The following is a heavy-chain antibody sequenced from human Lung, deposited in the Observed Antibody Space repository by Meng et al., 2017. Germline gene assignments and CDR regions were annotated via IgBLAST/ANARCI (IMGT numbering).Heavy chain of an antibody. CDR3: ARAGDTGGYSTDY. Sequence: QVQLVQSGAEVKKPGASVKVSCKVSGYSFTGYYMRWVRQAPGQGLEWMGRINPISGDTNFPQRFQGRVTMTRDTSISTAYMELSRLTSDDTAVYFCARAGDTGGYSTDYWGQGTLVTVSS. D-gene: IGHD3-22*01. J-gene: IGHJ4*02. CDR1: GYSFTGYY. CDR2: INPISGDT. V-gene: IGHV1-2*06.